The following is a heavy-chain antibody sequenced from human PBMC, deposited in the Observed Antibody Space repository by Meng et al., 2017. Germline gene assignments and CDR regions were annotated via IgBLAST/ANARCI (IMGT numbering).Heavy chain of an antibody. CDR1: GYTFTSYA. J-gene: IGHJ6*02. Sequence: ASVKVSCKASGYTFTSYAMNWVRQAPGQGLEWMGWINTNTGNPTYAQGFTGRFVFSLDTSVSTADLQISSLKAEDTAVYYCATLFGWESGSYYVPSGYYYGMDVWGQGTTVTVSS. CDR2: INTNTGNP. D-gene: IGHD1-26*01. CDR3: ATLFGWESGSYYVPSGYYYGMDV. V-gene: IGHV7-4-1*02.